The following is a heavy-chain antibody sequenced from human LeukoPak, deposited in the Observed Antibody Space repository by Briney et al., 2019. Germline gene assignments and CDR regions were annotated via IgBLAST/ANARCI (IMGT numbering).Heavy chain of an antibody. CDR2: MNPNSGNT. CDR3: ARVSALYYHGSGSLYYFDY. Sequence: GASVKVSCKASGYTFTSYDINWVRQATGQGLEWMGWMNPNSGNTGYAQKFQGRVTMTRNTSISTAYMELSSLRSEDTAVYYCARVSALYYHGSGSLYYFDYWGQGTLVTVSS. V-gene: IGHV1-8*01. J-gene: IGHJ4*02. D-gene: IGHD3-10*01. CDR1: GYTFTSYD.